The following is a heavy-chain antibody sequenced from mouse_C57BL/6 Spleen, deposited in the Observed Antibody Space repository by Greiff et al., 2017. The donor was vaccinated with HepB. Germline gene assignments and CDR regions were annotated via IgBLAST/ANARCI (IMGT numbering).Heavy chain of an antibody. CDR3: AREAYGPDY. CDR1: GYTFTSYW. Sequence: QVQLQQPGAELVRPGSSVKLSCKASGYTFTSYWMDWVKQRPGQGLEWIGNIYPSDSETHYNQKFKDKATLTVDKSSSTAYMQLSSLTSEDSAVYYCAREAYGPDYWGQGTTLTVSS. CDR2: IYPSDSET. J-gene: IGHJ2*01. V-gene: IGHV1-61*01. D-gene: IGHD1-1*01.